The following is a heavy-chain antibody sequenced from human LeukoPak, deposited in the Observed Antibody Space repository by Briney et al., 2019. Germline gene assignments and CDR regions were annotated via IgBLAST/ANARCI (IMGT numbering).Heavy chain of an antibody. Sequence: GASVTVSCTASGYTFTSYSMNWVRQAPGQGLEYMGWINANTGNPTYAQGFTGRFVFSLDTSVSTAYLQISSLKAEDTAVYYCARDFPARDWFFDLWGRGTLVTVSS. CDR3: ARDFPARDWFFDL. CDR1: GYTFTSYS. J-gene: IGHJ2*01. V-gene: IGHV7-4-1*02. CDR2: INANTGNP.